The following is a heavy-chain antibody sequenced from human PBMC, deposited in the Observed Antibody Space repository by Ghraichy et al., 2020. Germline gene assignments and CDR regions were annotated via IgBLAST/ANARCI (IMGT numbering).Heavy chain of an antibody. CDR2: ISAYNGNT. J-gene: IGHJ6*03. V-gene: IGHV1-18*01. CDR1: GYTFTSYG. D-gene: IGHD3-10*01. CDR3: ARIRSLGNMVQGVIRDYYYYMDV. Sequence: ASVKVSCKASGYTFTSYGISWVRQAPGQGLEWMGWISAYNGNTNYAQKLQGRVTMTTDTSTSTAYMELRSLRSDDTAVYYCARIRSLGNMVQGVIRDYYYYMDVWGKGTTVTVSS.